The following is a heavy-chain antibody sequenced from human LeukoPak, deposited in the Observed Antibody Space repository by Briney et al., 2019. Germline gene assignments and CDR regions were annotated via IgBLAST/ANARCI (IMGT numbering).Heavy chain of an antibody. D-gene: IGHD3/OR15-3a*01. CDR3: AREDFRSHFDY. CDR1: GFTFSNYN. V-gene: IGHV3-48*01. CDR2: ITSGSTTI. Sequence: GGSLKLSCAASGFTFSNYNMNWVRQAPGKGLEWVSYITSGSTTIYYADSVKGRFTISRDDSKNSLYLQMNSLRAEDTAVYYCAREDFRSHFDYWGQGTLVTVS. J-gene: IGHJ4*02.